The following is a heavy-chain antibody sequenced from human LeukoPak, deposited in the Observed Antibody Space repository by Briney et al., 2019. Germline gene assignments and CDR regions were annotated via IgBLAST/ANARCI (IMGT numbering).Heavy chain of an antibody. J-gene: IGHJ4*02. CDR3: AKDHDAQGYSSGWYMDYFDY. V-gene: IGHV3-21*01. Sequence: GGSLRLSCAASGFTFSTYSMNWVRQAPGKGLEWVSSISRSSTYIYYTDSVKGRFTISRDDAKNSLSLQMDSLRAEDTAVYYCAKDHDAQGYSSGWYMDYFDYWGQGTLVTVSS. D-gene: IGHD6-19*01. CDR1: GFTFSTYS. CDR2: ISRSSTYI.